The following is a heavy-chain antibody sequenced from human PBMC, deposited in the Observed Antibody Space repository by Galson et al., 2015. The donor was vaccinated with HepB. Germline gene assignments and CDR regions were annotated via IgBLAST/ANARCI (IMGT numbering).Heavy chain of an antibody. CDR1: GFSFSSSA. Sequence: SLRLSCAASGFSFSSSAMSWVRQAPGKGLEWVSSISGRGDSTYYADSVKGRFTISRDNSKNTLYLQMTSLRAEDTAIYYCAKGGSGWANGYWGQGTLVTVSS. CDR3: AKGGSGWANGY. D-gene: IGHD6-19*01. V-gene: IGHV3-23*01. CDR2: ISGRGDST. J-gene: IGHJ4*02.